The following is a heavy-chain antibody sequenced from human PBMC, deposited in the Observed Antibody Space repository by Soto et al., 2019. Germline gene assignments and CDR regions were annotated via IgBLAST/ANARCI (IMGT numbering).Heavy chain of an antibody. D-gene: IGHD3-10*01. CDR1: GSSISSYY. CDR2: IYYSGST. CDR3: ARITMVRGVEYYYYGMDV. Sequence: PSETLSLTCTVSGSSISSYYSSWIRQPPGKGLVWIGYIYYSGSTNYNPSLKSRVTISVDTSKNQLCLKLSSVTAADTAVYYCARITMVRGVEYYYYGMDVWGQGTTVTVSS. J-gene: IGHJ6*02. V-gene: IGHV4-59*08.